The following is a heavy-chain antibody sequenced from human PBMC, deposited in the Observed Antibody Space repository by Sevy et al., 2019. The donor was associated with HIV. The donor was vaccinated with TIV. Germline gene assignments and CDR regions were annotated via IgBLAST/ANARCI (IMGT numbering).Heavy chain of an antibody. D-gene: IGHD5-12*01. CDR3: ARHASGYDLYYFDY. CDR1: GGSISSSSYY. V-gene: IGHV4-39*01. Sequence: SDTLSLTCTVSGGSISSSSYYWGWIRQPPGKGLEWIGSIYYSGSTYYNPSLKSRVTISVDTSKNQFSLKLSSVTAADTAVYYCARHASGYDLYYFDYWGQGTLVTVSS. J-gene: IGHJ4*02. CDR2: IYYSGST.